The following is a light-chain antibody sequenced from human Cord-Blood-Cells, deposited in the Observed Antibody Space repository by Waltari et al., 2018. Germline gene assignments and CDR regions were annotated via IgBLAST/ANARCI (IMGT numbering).Light chain of an antibody. CDR2: EVR. V-gene: IGLV2-14*01. CDR1: SIDVGGYNY. Sequence: QSALTQPASVSGSPGQSITISCTGTSIDVGGYNYVSWYQQHPGKAPKLMIYEVRNRPSGVSNRFSGSKSGNTASLTISGLQAEDEADYYCSSYTSSSTLVFGGGTKLTVL. CDR3: SSYTSSSTLV. J-gene: IGLJ2*01.